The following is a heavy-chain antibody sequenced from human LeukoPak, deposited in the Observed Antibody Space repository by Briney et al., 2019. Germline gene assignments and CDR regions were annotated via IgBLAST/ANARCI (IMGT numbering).Heavy chain of an antibody. V-gene: IGHV3-30-3*01. Sequence: QAGRSLRLSCAASGFTFSSYAMHWVRQAPGKGLEWVAVISYDGSNKYYADSVKGRFTISRDNSKNTLYLQMNSLRAEDTAVYYCAREDGYNYEGGSYWGQGTLVTVSS. CDR2: ISYDGSNK. D-gene: IGHD5-24*01. J-gene: IGHJ4*02. CDR3: AREDGYNYEGGSY. CDR1: GFTFSSYA.